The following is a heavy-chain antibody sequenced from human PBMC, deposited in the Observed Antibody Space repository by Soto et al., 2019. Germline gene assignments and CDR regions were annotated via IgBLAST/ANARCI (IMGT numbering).Heavy chain of an antibody. CDR3: DSGKRTRGFGAMVQIDY. D-gene: IGHD5-18*01. CDR2: IYYSVST. Sequence: TLAPTSTVSGEASSSGYDYWSWIRHPPVKGLGWMGYIYYSVSTYYNPSLKSLVTISVHTSKNQFSLRLSSVTAADTAVYYCDSGKRTRGFGAMVQIDYWGQGTMVTVSS. V-gene: IGHV4-30-4*01. CDR1: GEASSSGYDY. J-gene: IGHJ4*02.